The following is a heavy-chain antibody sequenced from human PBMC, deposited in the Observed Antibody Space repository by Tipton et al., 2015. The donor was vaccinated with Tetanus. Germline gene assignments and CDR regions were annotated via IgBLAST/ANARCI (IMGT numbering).Heavy chain of an antibody. CDR3: ARIGWPERNKPGFDI. J-gene: IGHJ3*02. D-gene: IGHD1-1*01. Sequence: GLVKPSETLSLTCNVSGGSITSYYWSWIRQRPERGLEWVGYVHYTGKDNYSPSLRSRVTLSVDTSKNQFSLQMKSVTAADTAVYYCARIGWPERNKPGFDIWGQGTMVTVSS. V-gene: IGHV4-59*13. CDR2: VHYTGKD. CDR1: GGSITSYY.